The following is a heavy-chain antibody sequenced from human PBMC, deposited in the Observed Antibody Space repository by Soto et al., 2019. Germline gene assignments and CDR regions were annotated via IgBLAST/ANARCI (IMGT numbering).Heavy chain of an antibody. CDR2: INAGNGNT. D-gene: IGHD6-19*01. J-gene: IGHJ4*02. Sequence: QAHLVQSGTEVKMPGDSVQVSCKASGFVSTNHNFHWVRQAPGQSLEWMGRINAGNGNTQYSQNFQGRVTFTSDPSASTAFMELTNLRFEDRAMYYCASDYGSNSRLWGQGTLVSVSS. CDR1: GFVSTNHN. V-gene: IGHV1-3*01. CDR3: ASDYGSNSRL.